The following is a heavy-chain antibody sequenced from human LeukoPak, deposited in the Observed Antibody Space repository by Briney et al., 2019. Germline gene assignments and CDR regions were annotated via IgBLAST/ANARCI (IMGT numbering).Heavy chain of an antibody. CDR2: IYHSGST. J-gene: IGHJ4*02. CDR1: GGSISSGNW. CDR3: ARNKHNFDY. Sequence: PSETLSLTCAVSGGSISSGNWWTWVRQPPGQGLEWIGEIYHSGSTNYNPSLKSRVTISVDKSKNQFSLRLNSVTAADTAVYYCARNKHNFDYWGQGTLITVSS. V-gene: IGHV4-4*02.